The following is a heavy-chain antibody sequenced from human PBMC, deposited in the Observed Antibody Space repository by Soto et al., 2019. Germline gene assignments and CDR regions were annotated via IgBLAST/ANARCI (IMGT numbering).Heavy chain of an antibody. D-gene: IGHD2-8*01. Sequence: GGSLRLSCVASGFTFSSYGMHWVRQAPGKGLEWVAVMSYDGSHEYYADSVKGRFTISRDNSKTILYLQMNSLRLEDTAVYYCAKGSVLRVVEAPLAILGGVDVWGQGAMVTVS. V-gene: IGHV3-33*06. CDR2: MSYDGSHE. CDR3: AKGSVLRVVEAPLAILGGVDV. J-gene: IGHJ6*02. CDR1: GFTFSSYG.